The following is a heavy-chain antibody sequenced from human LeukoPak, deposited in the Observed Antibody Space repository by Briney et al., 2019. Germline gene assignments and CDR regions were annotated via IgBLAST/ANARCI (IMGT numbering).Heavy chain of an antibody. CDR2: INPNSGGT. CDR3: ARGPGYCTNGVCYRGYYFDY. D-gene: IGHD2-8*01. CDR1: GYTFTGYY. Sequence: ASVKVSCKASGYTFTGYYMHWVRQAPGQELEWMGWINPNSGGTNYAQKFQGRVTMTRDTSISTAYMELSRLRSDDTAVYYCARGPGYCTNGVCYRGYYFDYWGQGTLVTVSS. V-gene: IGHV1-2*02. J-gene: IGHJ4*02.